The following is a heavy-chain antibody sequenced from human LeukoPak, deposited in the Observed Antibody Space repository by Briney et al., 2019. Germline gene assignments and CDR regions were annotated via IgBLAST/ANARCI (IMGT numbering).Heavy chain of an antibody. D-gene: IGHD6-25*01. Sequence: GGSLRLSCAASGFTFSSYGMHWVRQAPGKGLEWVAVIWFDGSNKYYTDSVKGRFAISRDNSKNTVYLQMNSLRADDTAVYYCARGRYSSGFVDYWGQGTLVTASS. V-gene: IGHV3-33*01. CDR2: IWFDGSNK. CDR1: GFTFSSYG. J-gene: IGHJ4*02. CDR3: ARGRYSSGFVDY.